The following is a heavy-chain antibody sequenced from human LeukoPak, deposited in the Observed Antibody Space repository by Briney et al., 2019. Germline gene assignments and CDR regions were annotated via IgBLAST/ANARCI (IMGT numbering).Heavy chain of an antibody. CDR2: ISSSGSTI. J-gene: IGHJ4*02. D-gene: IGHD3-22*01. V-gene: IGHV3-48*03. CDR3: ADLIVVGD. CDR1: GFTFSSYE. Sequence: GGSLRLSCAASGFTFSSYEMHWVRQAPGKGLEWVSYISSSGSTIYYADSVKGRFTISRDNSKNTLYLQMNSLRAEDTAVYYCADLIVVGDWGQGTLVTVSS.